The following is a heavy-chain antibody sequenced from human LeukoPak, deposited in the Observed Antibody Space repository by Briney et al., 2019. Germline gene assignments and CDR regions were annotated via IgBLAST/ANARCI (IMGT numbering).Heavy chain of an antibody. CDR1: GFTFSSYW. J-gene: IGHJ4*02. V-gene: IGHV3-74*01. Sequence: GGSLRLSCAASGFTFSSYWMHWVRQAPGEGLVWVSRINGDGSSTSYADSVKGRFTISRDNAKNTLYLQINSLTAEDTAVYYCARDKGYCPDYWGQGTLVTVSS. D-gene: IGHD2-15*01. CDR3: ARDKGYCPDY. CDR2: INGDGSST.